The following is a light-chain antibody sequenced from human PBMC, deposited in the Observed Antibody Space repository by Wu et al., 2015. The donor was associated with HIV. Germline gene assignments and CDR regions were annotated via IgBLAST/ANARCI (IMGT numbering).Light chain of an antibody. Sequence: DIQMTQSPSTLSASVGDRVTITCRASQTLRGWLAWYQQMPGKAPKLLVYQASSLESGVPSRFSGSGSGTEFTLTISSLQPDDFATYFCQQYNTYPWTFGQGTKVDIK. CDR1: QTLRGW. CDR3: QQYNTYPWT. J-gene: IGKJ1*01. CDR2: QAS. V-gene: IGKV1-5*03.